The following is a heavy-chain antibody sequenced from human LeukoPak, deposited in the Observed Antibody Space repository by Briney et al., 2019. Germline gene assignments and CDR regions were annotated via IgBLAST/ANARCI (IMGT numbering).Heavy chain of an antibody. Sequence: GVSLRLSCAASGFTFSSYAMHWVRQAPGKGLEWVAVISYDGSNKYYADSVKGRFTISRDNSKNTLYLQMNSLRAEDTAVYYCARDSVTGGIWGQGTMVTVSS. CDR2: ISYDGSNK. D-gene: IGHD1-26*01. CDR3: ARDSVTGGI. CDR1: GFTFSSYA. V-gene: IGHV3-30*01. J-gene: IGHJ3*02.